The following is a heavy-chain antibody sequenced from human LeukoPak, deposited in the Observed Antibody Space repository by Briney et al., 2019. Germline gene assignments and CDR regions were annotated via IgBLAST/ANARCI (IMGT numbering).Heavy chain of an antibody. CDR3: ARGANYYDSSGYLD. V-gene: IGHV4-38-2*01. CDR2: IYHSGT. J-gene: IGHJ4*02. CDR1: GYSISSGSY. Sequence: SETLSLTCAVSGYSISSGSYWGWIRQPPGKGLEWIGSIYHSGTYYNPSLESRVTISVDTPKNQFSLQLSSVTAADTAVYYCARGANYYDSSGYLDWGQGTLVTVSS. D-gene: IGHD3-22*01.